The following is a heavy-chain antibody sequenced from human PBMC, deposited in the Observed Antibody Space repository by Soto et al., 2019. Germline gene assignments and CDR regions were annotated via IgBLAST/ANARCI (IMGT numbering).Heavy chain of an antibody. V-gene: IGHV3-53*01. CDR3: AKPPHSQGTVGDNSPLET. D-gene: IGHD3-16*01. CDR1: VFSVSSNY. Sequence: PGGSLRLSCAISVFSVSSNYLSCVRHSPGKWLEWVSVHYSGGSTYYADSVQGRFTISRDKSNNTLYLQMRRVRAEDTAVYFCAKPPHSQGTVGDNSPLETWGQGTQVRVS. CDR2: HYSGGST. J-gene: IGHJ5*02.